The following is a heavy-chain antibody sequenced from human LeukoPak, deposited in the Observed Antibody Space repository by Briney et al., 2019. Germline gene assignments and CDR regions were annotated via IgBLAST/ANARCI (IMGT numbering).Heavy chain of an antibody. CDR1: GGTFSSYA. V-gene: IGHV1-69*05. D-gene: IGHD4-17*01. CDR2: LIPIFGAT. Sequence: ASVKVSCKASGGTFSSYAISWVRQAPGQGLEWMGGLIPIFGATNSTQRFQGRITISTDESTTTAYLELSGLTSEDTAVYFCAAGDPFNYYMDRWGKGTTVTVFS. CDR3: AAGDPFNYYMDR. J-gene: IGHJ6*03.